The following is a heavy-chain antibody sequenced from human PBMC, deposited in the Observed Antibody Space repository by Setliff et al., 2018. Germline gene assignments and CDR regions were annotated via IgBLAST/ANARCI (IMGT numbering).Heavy chain of an antibody. CDR1: GGSITNFY. CDR3: ARQPPLNWAIPFDL. CDR2: IYSSGIT. V-gene: IGHV4-59*08. D-gene: IGHD7-27*01. Sequence: PSETLSLTCTASGGSITNFYWNWIRQSPGKGLEWIGYIYSSGITNYNPSLESRLTMSVDTSKNQFSLHLSSMTAADTAVYYCARQPPLNWAIPFDLWGQGKRVTVSS. J-gene: IGHJ3*01.